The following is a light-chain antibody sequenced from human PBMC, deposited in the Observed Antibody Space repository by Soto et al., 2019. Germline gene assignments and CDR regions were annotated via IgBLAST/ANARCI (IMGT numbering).Light chain of an antibody. CDR3: MQGTRWPYT. CDR2: KVS. J-gene: IGKJ2*01. Sequence: DVVMTQSPLSLPVTLGQPASISCRSTQSLVHSDGNTHLNWFQQRPGQSPRRLICKVSNRESGVPDRLSGSGSGTDFTLTISRVEAEDVGAYYWMQGTRWPYTFGQGTKLEIK. V-gene: IGKV2-30*02. CDR1: QSLVHSDGNTH.